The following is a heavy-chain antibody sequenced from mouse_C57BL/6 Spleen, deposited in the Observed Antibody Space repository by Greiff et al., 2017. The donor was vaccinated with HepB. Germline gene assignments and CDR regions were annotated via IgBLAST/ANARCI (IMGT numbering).Heavy chain of an antibody. CDR2: INPYNGGT. Sequence: VQLQQSGPVLVKPGASVKMSCKASGYTFTDYYMNWVKQSHGKSLEWIGVINPYNGGTSYNQKFKGKATLTVDKSSSTAYMELNSLTSEDSAVYYCARLGWLSYYFDYGGQGTTLTVAS. CDR1: GYTFTDYY. V-gene: IGHV1-19*01. J-gene: IGHJ2*01. CDR3: ARLGWLSYYFDY. D-gene: IGHD2-3*01.